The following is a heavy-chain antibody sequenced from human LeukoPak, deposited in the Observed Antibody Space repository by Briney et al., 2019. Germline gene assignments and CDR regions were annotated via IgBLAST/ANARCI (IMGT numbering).Heavy chain of an antibody. CDR1: GFTFGDFA. Sequence: GGSLRLSCTGSGFTFGDFAMSWVRQAPGKGLEWVGFIRSKAYGGSTEYAASVKGRLTISRDDSKTIAYLQMSSLKTEDTAVYYCGRTGYSYGSFYYYFYGMDVWGQGTTVTVSS. D-gene: IGHD5-18*01. CDR3: GRTGYSYGSFYYYFYGMDV. CDR2: IRSKAYGGST. V-gene: IGHV3-49*04. J-gene: IGHJ6*02.